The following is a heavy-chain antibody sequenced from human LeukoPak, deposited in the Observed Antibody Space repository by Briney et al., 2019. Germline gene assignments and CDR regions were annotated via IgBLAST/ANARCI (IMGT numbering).Heavy chain of an antibody. CDR3: ARVGYYDSSNYYAYFQH. Sequence: GGSLRLSCAASGFTFSAYAMHWVRQAPGKGLEWVARINSDGTDISYGDSVKGRFTISRDNAKNTLYLQMNSLRVEDTAVYYCARVGYYDSSNYYAYFQHWGQGTLVTVSS. D-gene: IGHD3-22*01. V-gene: IGHV3-74*01. CDR2: INSDGTDI. CDR1: GFTFSAYA. J-gene: IGHJ1*01.